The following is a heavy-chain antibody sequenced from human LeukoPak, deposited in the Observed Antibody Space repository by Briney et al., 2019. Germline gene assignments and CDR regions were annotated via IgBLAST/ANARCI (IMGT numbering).Heavy chain of an antibody. CDR2: IYYSGST. Sequence: SETLSLTCTASGGSISSYSWSWIRQPPGKGLEWIGHIYYSGSTNYNPSLKSRVTISVDTSKNQFSLKLSSVTAADTAVYYCARGGDGYKSYFDYWGQGTLVTVSS. V-gene: IGHV4-59*08. CDR3: ARGGDGYKSYFDY. J-gene: IGHJ4*02. CDR1: GGSISSYS. D-gene: IGHD5-24*01.